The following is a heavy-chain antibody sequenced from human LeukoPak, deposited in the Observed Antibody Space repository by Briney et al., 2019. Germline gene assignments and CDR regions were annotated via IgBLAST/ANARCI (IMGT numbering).Heavy chain of an antibody. CDR2: IYHSGST. V-gene: IGHV4-59*12. Sequence: SETLSLTCTVSGGSISSYYWSWIRQPPGKGLEWIGYIYHSGSTYYNPSLKSRVTISVDRSKNQFSLKLSSVTAADTAVYYCARDAIVVVPAARGYYYYGMDVWGQGTTVTVSS. CDR3: ARDAIVVVPAARGYYYYGMDV. J-gene: IGHJ6*02. D-gene: IGHD2-2*01. CDR1: GGSISSYY.